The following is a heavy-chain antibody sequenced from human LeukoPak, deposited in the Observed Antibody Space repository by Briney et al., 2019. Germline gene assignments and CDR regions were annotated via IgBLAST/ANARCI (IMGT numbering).Heavy chain of an antibody. V-gene: IGHV4-39*07. CDR1: GGSISSSNYY. CDR3: ARESSGGSGWTIDY. Sequence: SETLSLTCTVSGGSISSSNYYWGWIRQPPGKGLEWIGSIYYSGSTYYNPSLKSRVTISVDTSKNQFSLKLSSVTAADTAVYYCARESSGGSGWTIDYWGQGTLVTVSS. CDR2: IYYSGST. J-gene: IGHJ4*02. D-gene: IGHD6-19*01.